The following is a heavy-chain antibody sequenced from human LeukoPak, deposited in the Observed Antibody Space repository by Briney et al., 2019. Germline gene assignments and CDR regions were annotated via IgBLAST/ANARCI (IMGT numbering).Heavy chain of an antibody. V-gene: IGHV3-66*02. Sequence: GGSLRLSCAASGFSVSSNYMSWVRQAPGKGLEWVSVIYSGGSTYYADSVKGRFTISRDNSKNTLYLQMNSLRAEDTAVYYCVRASWELLSYYYYYYMDVWGKGTTVTVSS. J-gene: IGHJ6*03. D-gene: IGHD1-26*01. CDR1: GFSVSSNY. CDR2: IYSGGST. CDR3: VRASWELLSYYYYYYMDV.